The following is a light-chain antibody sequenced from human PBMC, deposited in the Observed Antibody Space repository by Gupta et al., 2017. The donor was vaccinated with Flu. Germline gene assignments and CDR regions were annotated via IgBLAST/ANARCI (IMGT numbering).Light chain of an antibody. CDR1: SSNIVNNY. J-gene: IGLJ3*02. CDR2: DNN. Sequence: QSLLTQPPSVSAAPGQKVTLSCSGSSSNIVNNYVYGYQHHPGTAPTLLSYDNNKRPSGIPDRFSGSKSGTSATLCITGLQTGDEADYYCGTWDSGRSAEVCGGGTKVTV. CDR3: GTWDSGRSAEV. V-gene: IGLV1-51*01.